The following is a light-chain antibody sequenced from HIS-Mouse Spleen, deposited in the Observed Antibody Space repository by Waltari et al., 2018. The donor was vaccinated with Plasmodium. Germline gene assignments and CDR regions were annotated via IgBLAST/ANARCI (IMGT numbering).Light chain of an antibody. J-gene: IGLJ2*01. CDR1: SRDVGGSNY. V-gene: IGLV2-8*01. CDR3: QAWDSSTVV. Sequence: QSALTQPPSASGSPGQSVTISCTGPSRDVGGSNYVSWYQQHPGKAPKLMIYEVRKRPSGVPDRFSGSNSGNTATLTISGTQAMDEADYYCQAWDSSTVVFGGGTKLTVL. CDR2: EVR.